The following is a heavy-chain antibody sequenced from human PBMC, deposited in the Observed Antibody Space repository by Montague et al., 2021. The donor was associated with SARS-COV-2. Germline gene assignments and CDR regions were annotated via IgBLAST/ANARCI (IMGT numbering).Heavy chain of an antibody. CDR2: INQSGRT. D-gene: IGHD3-10*01. CDR3: ARRGSSVWEVTVSAELDY. J-gene: IGHJ4*02. CDR1: GGSISGYY. Sequence: SETLSLTCAVYGGSISGYYWSWIRQPPEKGMEWIGEINQSGRTNNNPSLKSRVIISVDTSKNQFSLKLSAVTAADTAVYYCARRGSSVWEVTVSAELDYWGQGILVIVSS. V-gene: IGHV4-34*01.